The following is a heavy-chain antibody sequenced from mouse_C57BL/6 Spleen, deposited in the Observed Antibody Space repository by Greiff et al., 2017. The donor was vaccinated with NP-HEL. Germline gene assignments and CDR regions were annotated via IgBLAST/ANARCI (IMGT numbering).Heavy chain of an antibody. V-gene: IGHV1-80*01. D-gene: IGHD2-4*01. CDR3: ARSIYDYDGPWFAY. Sequence: VQLQESGAELVKPGASVKISCKASGYAFSSYWMNWVKQRPGKGLEWIGQIYPGDGDTNYNGKFKGKATLTADKSSSTAYMQLSSLTSEDSAVYFCARSIYDYDGPWFAYWGQGTLVTVSA. CDR2: IYPGDGDT. J-gene: IGHJ3*01. CDR1: GYAFSSYW.